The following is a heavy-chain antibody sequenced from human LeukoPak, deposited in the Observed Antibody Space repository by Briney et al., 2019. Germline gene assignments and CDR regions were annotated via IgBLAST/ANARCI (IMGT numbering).Heavy chain of an antibody. V-gene: IGHV3-30-3*01. CDR1: GFTFSSYA. D-gene: IGHD2-2*01. CDR2: ISYDGSNK. J-gene: IGHJ4*02. CDR3: ARDSVVPAAIFDY. Sequence: GGSLRLSCAASGFTFSSYAMHWVRQAPGKGLEWVAVISYDGSNKHYADSVKGRFTISRDNSKNTLYLQMNSLRAEDTAVYYCARDSVVPAAIFDYWGQGTLVTVSS.